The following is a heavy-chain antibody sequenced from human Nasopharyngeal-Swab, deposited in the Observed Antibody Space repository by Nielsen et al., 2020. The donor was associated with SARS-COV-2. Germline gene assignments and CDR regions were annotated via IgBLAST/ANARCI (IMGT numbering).Heavy chain of an antibody. CDR2: ISYDGSNK. D-gene: IGHD5-18*01. J-gene: IGHJ6*02. V-gene: IGHV3-30-3*01. Sequence: GESLKISCAASGFTFSSYAMHWVRQAPGKGLEWVAVISYDGSNKYYADSVKGRFTISRDNSKNTLYLQMNSLRAEGTAVYYCARDHSYGYASAGMDVWGQGTTVTVSS. CDR3: ARDHSYGYASAGMDV. CDR1: GFTFSSYA.